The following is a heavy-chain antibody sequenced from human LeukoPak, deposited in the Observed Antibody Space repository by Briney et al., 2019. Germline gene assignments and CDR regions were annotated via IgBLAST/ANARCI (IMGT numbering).Heavy chain of an antibody. Sequence: SETLSLTCTVSGGSISSYYWSWIRQPPGEGLEWIGYIYYSGSTNYNPSLKSRVTISVDTSKNQFSLKLSSVTAADTAVYYCAREEQWLRAFDYWGRGTLVTVSS. CDR2: IYYSGST. CDR1: GGSISSYY. CDR3: AREEQWLRAFDY. V-gene: IGHV4-59*01. J-gene: IGHJ4*02. D-gene: IGHD5-12*01.